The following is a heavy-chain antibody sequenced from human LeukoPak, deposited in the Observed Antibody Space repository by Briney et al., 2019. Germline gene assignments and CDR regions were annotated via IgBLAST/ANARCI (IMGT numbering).Heavy chain of an antibody. CDR1: GGSISSYY. J-gene: IGHJ3*02. D-gene: IGHD1-26*01. CDR3: ARRHVVGGTFAFDI. V-gene: IGHV4-59*08. Sequence: SETLYLTCTVSGGSISSYYWGWIRQPPGKGLEWIGYIYYSGSTNYNPSLKSRVSISVDTSKNQFSLKLNSVTAADTAVYYCARRHVVGGTFAFDIWGQGTMVTVSS. CDR2: IYYSGST.